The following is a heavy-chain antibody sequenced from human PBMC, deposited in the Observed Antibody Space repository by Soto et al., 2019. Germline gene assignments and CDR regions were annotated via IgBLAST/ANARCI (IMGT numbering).Heavy chain of an antibody. CDR3: ARGTVQLERQGGDAFDI. D-gene: IGHD1-1*01. Sequence: EVQLVESGGGLVQPGRSLRLSCAASGFTFDDYAMHWVRQAPGKGLEWVSGISWNSGSIGYADSVKGRFTISRDNXXXXXXXXXXXXXXXXXXLYYCARGTVQLERQGGDAFDIWGQGTMVTVSS. J-gene: IGHJ3*02. V-gene: IGHV3-9*01. CDR2: ISWNSGSI. CDR1: GFTFDDYA.